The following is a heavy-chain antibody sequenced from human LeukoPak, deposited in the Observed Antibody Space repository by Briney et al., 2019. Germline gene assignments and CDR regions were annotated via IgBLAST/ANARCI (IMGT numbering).Heavy chain of an antibody. Sequence: PGGSLRLSCAASGFTFSSYAMSWVRQAPGKGLEWVSAISGSGGSTYYAGSVKGRFTISRDNSKNTLYLQMNSLRAEDTAVYYCAKSRARIAVAGTVYFQHWGQGTLVTVSS. J-gene: IGHJ1*01. D-gene: IGHD6-19*01. V-gene: IGHV3-23*01. CDR3: AKSRARIAVAGTVYFQH. CDR1: GFTFSSYA. CDR2: ISGSGGST.